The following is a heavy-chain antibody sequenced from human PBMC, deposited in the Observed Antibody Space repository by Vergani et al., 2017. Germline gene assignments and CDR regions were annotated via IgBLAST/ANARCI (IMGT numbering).Heavy chain of an antibody. V-gene: IGHV3-15*01. J-gene: IGHJ4*02. Sequence: EVQPVESGGGLVKPGGSLRLSCTTSGFTFSSAWMSWVRQAPGKGLEWVARIRPKTDGETTDYAAPVKGRFTISRDDSKNTLYLQMNSLKTEDTAVYYSARDHSAMVTGGEANFDYWGQGTLVTVSS. CDR2: IRPKTDGETT. CDR1: GFTFSSAW. D-gene: IGHD5-18*01. CDR3: ARDHSAMVTGGEANFDY.